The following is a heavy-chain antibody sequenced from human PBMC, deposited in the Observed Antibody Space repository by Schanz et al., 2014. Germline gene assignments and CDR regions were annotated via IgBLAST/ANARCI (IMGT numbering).Heavy chain of an antibody. CDR2: ISRDGTTS. D-gene: IGHD7-27*01. Sequence: QVQLVESGGGLVKPGGSLRLSCAASGFTFNDYYMNWFRQAPGKGLEWLSYISRDGTTSYYADSVKGRFTISRDNAKNSLYLEMTSLRGEDTAVYYCARENLNWEAFDIWGQGTVVTVSS. CDR1: GFTFNDYY. CDR3: ARENLNWEAFDI. J-gene: IGHJ3*02. V-gene: IGHV3-11*01.